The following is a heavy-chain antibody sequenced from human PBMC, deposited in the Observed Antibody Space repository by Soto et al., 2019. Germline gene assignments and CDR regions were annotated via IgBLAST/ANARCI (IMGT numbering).Heavy chain of an antibody. J-gene: IGHJ4*01. V-gene: IGHV4-4*02. CDR2: IYHTGST. CDR1: GGSISSTNL. D-gene: IGHD1-1*01. CDR3: ARSPRSISTGGIDF. Sequence: PSETLSLTCAVSGGSISSTNLWTWVRQPPGKGLEWIGEIYHTGSTTFNPSLKSRVTISVDKSKNHFSLKVSSVTAADTVVYFCARSPRSISTGGIDFWGQGILVTVSS.